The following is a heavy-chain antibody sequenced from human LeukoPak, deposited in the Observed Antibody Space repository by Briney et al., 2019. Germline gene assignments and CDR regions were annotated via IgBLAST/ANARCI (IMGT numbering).Heavy chain of an antibody. J-gene: IGHJ4*02. D-gene: IGHD6-13*01. CDR1: GYTLTELS. CDR3: ATYSSSWYYFDY. CDR2: FDPEDGET. V-gene: IGHV1-24*01. Sequence: ASVKVSCKVSGYTLTELSMHWVRQAPGKGLERMGGFDPEDGETIYAQKFQGRVTMTEDTSTDTAYMELSSLRSADTAVYYCATYSSSWYYFDYWGQGTLVTVSS.